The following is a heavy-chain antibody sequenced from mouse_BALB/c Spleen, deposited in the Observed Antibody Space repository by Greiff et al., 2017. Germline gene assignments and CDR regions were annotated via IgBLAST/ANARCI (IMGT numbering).Heavy chain of an antibody. Sequence: EVKLVESGGDLVKPGGSLKLSCAASGFTFSSYGMSWVRQTPDKRLEWVATISSGGSYTYYPDSVKGRFTISRDNAKNTLYLQMSSLKSEDTAMYYCARDYDGYYYAMDYWGQGTSVTGSS. V-gene: IGHV5-6*01. J-gene: IGHJ4*01. D-gene: IGHD2-4*01. CDR2: ISSGGSYT. CDR1: GFTFSSYG. CDR3: ARDYDGYYYAMDY.